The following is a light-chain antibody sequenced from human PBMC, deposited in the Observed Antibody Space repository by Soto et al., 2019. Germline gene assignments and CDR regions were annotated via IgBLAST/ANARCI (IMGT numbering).Light chain of an antibody. V-gene: IGKV3-20*01. CDR1: QSLDSTY. Sequence: EVVLTQSPGTLSLSPGERATLSCRASQSLDSTYLAWYQQKPGQSPRLVIYGASRRATGIPDRFSGSGSGTDFTLTIGRLEHEAFGVYYCQRSGSAPPYIFGAGTRLDI. J-gene: IGKJ2*01. CDR3: QRSGSAPPYI. CDR2: GAS.